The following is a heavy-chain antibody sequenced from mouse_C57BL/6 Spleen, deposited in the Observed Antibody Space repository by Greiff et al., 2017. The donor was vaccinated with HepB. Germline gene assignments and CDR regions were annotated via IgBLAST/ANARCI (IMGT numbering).Heavy chain of an antibody. CDR2: INPGSGGT. Sequence: QVQLQQPGAELVRPGTSVKVSCKASGYAFTNYLLEWVKQRPGQGLEWIGVINPGSGGTNYNEKFKGKATLTADKSSSTAYMQLSSLTSEDSAVYFCARTGAQAPWFAYWGQGTLVTVSA. V-gene: IGHV1-54*01. J-gene: IGHJ3*01. CDR1: GYAFTNYL. D-gene: IGHD3-2*02. CDR3: ARTGAQAPWFAY.